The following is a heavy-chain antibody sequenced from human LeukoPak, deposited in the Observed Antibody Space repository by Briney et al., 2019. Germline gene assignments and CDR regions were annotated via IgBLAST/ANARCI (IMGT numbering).Heavy chain of an antibody. V-gene: IGHV3-23*01. D-gene: IGHD1-26*01. J-gene: IGHJ4*02. Sequence: PGGSLRLSCAASGFTFSSYAMGWVRQAPGKGLEWVSTVTSSGGSTYYADSVKGRFTNSRDNSKNTLYLQMNSLGAEDTAVYYCAKTMGAIDHDYWGQGTLVTVSS. CDR1: GFTFSSYA. CDR2: VTSSGGST. CDR3: AKTMGAIDHDY.